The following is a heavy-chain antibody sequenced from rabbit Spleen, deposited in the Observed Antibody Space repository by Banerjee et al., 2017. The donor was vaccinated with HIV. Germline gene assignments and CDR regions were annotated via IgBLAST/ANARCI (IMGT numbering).Heavy chain of an antibody. CDR3: ARFFYYDDYGDHPYYFNL. D-gene: IGHD2-1*01. V-gene: IGHV1S43*01. CDR1: GIDFSSYYY. CDR2: IYTSSGST. Sequence: ASGIDFSSYYYMCWVRQAPGKGLELIACIYTSSGSTWYASWVNGRFTISRSTSLNTVDLKMTSLTAADTATYFCARFFYYDDYGDHPYYFNLWGQGTLVTVS. J-gene: IGHJ4*01.